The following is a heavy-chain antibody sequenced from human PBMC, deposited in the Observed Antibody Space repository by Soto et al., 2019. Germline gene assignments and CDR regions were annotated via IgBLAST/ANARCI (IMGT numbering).Heavy chain of an antibody. CDR1: GGSISSGDYY. CDR2: IYYSGTT. V-gene: IGHV4-30-4*01. CDR3: ARALIQLWPHYYYGMDV. J-gene: IGHJ6*02. D-gene: IGHD5-18*01. Sequence: SETLSLTCTVSGGSISSGDYYWSWIRHPPGKGLEWIGYIYYSGTTYYNPSLKSRVTISVDTSKNQFSLKVSSVTAADTAVYYCARALIQLWPHYYYGMDVWGQGTTVTVSS.